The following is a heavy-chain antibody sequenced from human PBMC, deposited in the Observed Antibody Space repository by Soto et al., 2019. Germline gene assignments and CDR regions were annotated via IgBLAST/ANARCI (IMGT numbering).Heavy chain of an antibody. D-gene: IGHD5-12*01. V-gene: IGHV3-7*01. J-gene: IGHJ4*02. Sequence: GGSLRLSCAASGFTFSSYWMSWVRQAPGKGLEWVANIKQDGSEKYYVDSVKGRFTISRDNAKNSLYLQMNSLRAEDTAVYYCARVSVVATIHYFDYWGQGTLVTVSS. CDR2: IKQDGSEK. CDR1: GFTFSSYW. CDR3: ARVSVVATIHYFDY.